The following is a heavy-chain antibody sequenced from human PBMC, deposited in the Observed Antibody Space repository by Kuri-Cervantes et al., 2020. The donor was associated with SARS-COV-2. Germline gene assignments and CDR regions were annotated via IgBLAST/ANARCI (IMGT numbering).Heavy chain of an antibody. CDR3: ARDNWNYPSHDAFDI. D-gene: IGHD1-7*01. CDR2: IIPIFGTA. J-gene: IGHJ3*02. V-gene: IGHV1-69*05. CDR1: GGTFSSYA. Sequence: SVKVSCKASGGTFSSYAIIWVRQAPGQGLEWMGGIIPIFGTANYAQKFQGRVTITTDESTSTAYMELSSLRSEDTAVYYCARDNWNYPSHDAFDIWGQGTMVTVSS.